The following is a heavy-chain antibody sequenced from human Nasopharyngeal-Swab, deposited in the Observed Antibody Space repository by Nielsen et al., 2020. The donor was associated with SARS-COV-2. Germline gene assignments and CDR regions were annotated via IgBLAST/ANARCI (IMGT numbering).Heavy chain of an antibody. CDR1: GFTFSSYG. J-gene: IGHJ4*02. CDR3: ARDLRTAAAGTGFDY. Sequence: GESLKISCAASGFTFSSYGMHWVRQAPGKGLGWVAVIWYDGSNKYYADSVKGRFTISRDNSKNTLYLQMNSLRAEDTAVYYCARDLRTAAAGTGFDYWGQGTLVTVSS. V-gene: IGHV3-33*01. CDR2: IWYDGSNK. D-gene: IGHD6-13*01.